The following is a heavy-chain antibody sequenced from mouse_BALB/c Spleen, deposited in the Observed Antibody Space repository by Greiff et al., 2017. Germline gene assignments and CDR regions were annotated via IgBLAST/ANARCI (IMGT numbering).Heavy chain of an antibody. Sequence: EVHLVESGGGLVQPKGSLKLSCAASGFTFNTYAMNWVRQAPGKGLEWVARIRSKSNNYATYYADSVKDRFTISRDDSQSMLYLQMNNLKTEDTAMYYCVRTGSYFDYWGQGTTLTVSS. CDR1: GFTFNTYA. D-gene: IGHD4-1*01. CDR2: IRSKSNNYAT. CDR3: VRTGSYFDY. V-gene: IGHV10-1*02. J-gene: IGHJ2*01.